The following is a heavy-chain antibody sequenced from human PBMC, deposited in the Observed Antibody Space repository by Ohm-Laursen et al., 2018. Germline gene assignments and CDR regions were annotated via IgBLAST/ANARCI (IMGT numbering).Heavy chain of an antibody. CDR2: IFSPDEK. J-gene: IGHJ4*02. Sequence: TLSLTCTVSGGSISGYYWSWIRQPPGKGLEWLAHIFSPDEKSYRTSLRSRLTISKDTSKSQVVLTMTNMDPVDTATYYCARIRWQWLPYFDYWGQGTLVTVSS. V-gene: IGHV2-26*01. D-gene: IGHD6-19*01. CDR1: GGSISGYYW. CDR3: ARIRWQWLPYFDY.